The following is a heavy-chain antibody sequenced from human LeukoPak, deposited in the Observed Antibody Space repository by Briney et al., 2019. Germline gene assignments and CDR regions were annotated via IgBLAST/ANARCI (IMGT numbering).Heavy chain of an antibody. CDR1: GYTFTSYD. Sequence: ASVKVSCKASGYTFTSYDINWVRQATGQGLEWMGWMNPNSGNTGYAQKFQGRVTMTRNTSISTAYTELSSLRSEDTAVYYCARQGYVVVAATVCYYMDVWGKGTTVTVSS. CDR3: ARQGYVVVAATVCYYMDV. CDR2: MNPNSGNT. V-gene: IGHV1-8*01. D-gene: IGHD2-15*01. J-gene: IGHJ6*03.